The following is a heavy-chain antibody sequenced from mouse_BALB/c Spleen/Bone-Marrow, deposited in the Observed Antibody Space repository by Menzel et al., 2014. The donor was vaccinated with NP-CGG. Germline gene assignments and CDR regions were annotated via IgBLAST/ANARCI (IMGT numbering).Heavy chain of an antibody. Sequence: VQLQQSGAELVRSGASVRLSCTASDFNIKDYYMNWVKQRPEQGLEWIGWIDPENGDTEYAPKFQGKATMTADTSSNTACLQLSSLTSEDTGVYYCNADPITWGQGTTLTVSS. J-gene: IGHJ2*01. V-gene: IGHV14-4*02. CDR2: IDPENGDT. CDR1: DFNIKDYY. CDR3: NADPIT.